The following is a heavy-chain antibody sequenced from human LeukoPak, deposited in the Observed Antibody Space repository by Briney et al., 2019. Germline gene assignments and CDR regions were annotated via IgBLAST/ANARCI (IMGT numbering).Heavy chain of an antibody. CDR1: GFTFSGYG. CDR2: VRSDASNK. J-gene: IGHJ4*02. D-gene: IGHD5-18*01. V-gene: IGHV3-30*02. Sequence: GVSLRLSCAASGFTFSGYGMHWVRQAPGKGLEWVAFVRSDASNKYYADSVKGRFTISGDNSKNTLYLQMNSLRVEDTAMYYCAKGRDTSLVRLDYWGQGTLVTVSS. CDR3: AKGRDTSLVRLDY.